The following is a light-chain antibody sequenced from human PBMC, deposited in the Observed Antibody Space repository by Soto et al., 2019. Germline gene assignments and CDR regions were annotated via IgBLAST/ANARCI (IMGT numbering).Light chain of an antibody. J-gene: IGKJ2*01. CDR3: QQSFRTPYT. CDR1: QTINKN. CDR2: SAS. Sequence: DIQMTQSPSSLSASVGDRVTITCRASQTINKNLNWYQQKPGQAPNLPIYSASDFQSGVPSRFSGSGSVTEFTLTISGLKPEDFATYYCQQSFRTPYTFGQGTDLEI. V-gene: IGKV1-39*01.